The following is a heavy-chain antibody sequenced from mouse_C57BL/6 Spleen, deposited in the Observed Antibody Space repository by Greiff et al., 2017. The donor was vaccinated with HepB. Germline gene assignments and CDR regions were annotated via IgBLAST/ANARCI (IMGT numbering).Heavy chain of an antibody. CDR1: GFTFSSYA. CDR2: ISSGGDYI. J-gene: IGHJ3*01. D-gene: IGHD1-1*01. V-gene: IGHV5-9-1*02. Sequence: EVKLVESGEGLVKPGGSLKLSCAASGFTFSSYAMSWVRQTPEKRLEWVAYISSGGDYIYYADTVKGRFTISRDNARNTLYLQRSSLKSEDTAMYYCTREYYGSSAWFAYLGQVTLVTVSA. CDR3: TREYYGSSAWFAY.